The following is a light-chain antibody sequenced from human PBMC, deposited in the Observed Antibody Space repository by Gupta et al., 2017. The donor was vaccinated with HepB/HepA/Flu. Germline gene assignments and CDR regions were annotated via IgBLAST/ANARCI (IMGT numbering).Light chain of an antibody. CDR2: GYI. Sequence: QSVLTQPPSVSGAPGQRVTISCTGSSSNIGAGFAVHWYQQLPGTAPKLLIHGYINRPSGVPDRFSGSKSGTSDSLAITGLQAEDEAEYDCQSYANSLSAHVVFGGGTKLTVL. CDR3: QSYANSLSAHVV. CDR1: SSNIGAGFA. J-gene: IGLJ2*01. V-gene: IGLV1-40*01.